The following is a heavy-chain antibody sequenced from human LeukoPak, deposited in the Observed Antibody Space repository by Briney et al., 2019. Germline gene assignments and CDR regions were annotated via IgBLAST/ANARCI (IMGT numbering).Heavy chain of an antibody. CDR1: GRSFSRYY. V-gene: IGHV4-34*01. CDR2: IKHSGST. CDR3: ARGHSSGLSSSIHS. Sequence: PSETLSLTCAVYGRSFSRYYWSWIRQPPGKGLEWLGEIKHSGSTNYNPALKRRGTISINTYKNQFPLKLSSVPAADTAIYYCARGHSSGLSSSIHSWRQGSLVTVSS. D-gene: IGHD6-19*01. J-gene: IGHJ4*02.